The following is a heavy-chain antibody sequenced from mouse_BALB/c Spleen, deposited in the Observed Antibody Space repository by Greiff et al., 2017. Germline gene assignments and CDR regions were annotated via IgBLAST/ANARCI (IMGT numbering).Heavy chain of an antibody. D-gene: IGHD2-4*01. CDR3: ARSTMIIWYFDV. Sequence: QVQLQQSGAELVRPGTSVKVSCKASGYAFTNYLIEWVKQRPGQGLEWIGVINPGSGGTNYNEKFKGKATLTADKSSSTAYMQLSSLTSDDSAVYFCARSTMIIWYFDVWGAGTTVTVSS. J-gene: IGHJ1*01. CDR1: GYAFTNYL. CDR2: INPGSGGT. V-gene: IGHV1-54*01.